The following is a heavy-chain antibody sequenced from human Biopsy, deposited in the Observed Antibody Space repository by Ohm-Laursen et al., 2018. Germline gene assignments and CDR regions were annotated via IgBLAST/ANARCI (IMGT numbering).Heavy chain of an antibody. J-gene: IGHJ4*02. V-gene: IGHV1-24*01. D-gene: IGHD1-1*01. CDR1: GYTLTELS. CDR3: AADINVWNVNY. CDR2: FAPENGKT. Sequence: DSVKVSCKVSGYTLTELSMHWVRQAPGKGLEWMGGFAPENGKTVYAQNFQARVSMTEDTSTDTAYMELRGLRSEDTAVYYCAADINVWNVNYWGQGTQVTVSP.